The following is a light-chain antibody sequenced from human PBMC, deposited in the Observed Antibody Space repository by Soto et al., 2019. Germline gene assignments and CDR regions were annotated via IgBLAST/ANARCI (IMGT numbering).Light chain of an antibody. V-gene: IGKV1-39*01. J-gene: IGKJ2*01. CDR2: AAS. Sequence: DIQMTHSPSSLSASVGDRVTITCRASQSISNYLNWYQQRPRKAPKLLIYAASSLQSGVPSRFRGSGSGTAFTRTISSLQPEDFATYYCQQSYSTLLYTFGQGTKVAIK. CDR1: QSISNY. CDR3: QQSYSTLLYT.